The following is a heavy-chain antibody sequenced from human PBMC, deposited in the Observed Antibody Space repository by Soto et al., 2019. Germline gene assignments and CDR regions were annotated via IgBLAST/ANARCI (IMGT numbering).Heavy chain of an antibody. J-gene: IGHJ4*02. V-gene: IGHV4-30-4*01. CDR1: GGTINSGDYF. D-gene: IGHD2-21*01. Sequence: PSETLSLTCSVSGGTINSGDYFWSWIRQPPGKGLEWIGSIFYTGSTYYSPSLKSRASMSMDTSKNLFSLSLRSLTAADTAVYFCARVNATLYRHYYFDYWGQGTQVSVSS. CDR2: IFYTGST. CDR3: ARVNATLYRHYYFDY.